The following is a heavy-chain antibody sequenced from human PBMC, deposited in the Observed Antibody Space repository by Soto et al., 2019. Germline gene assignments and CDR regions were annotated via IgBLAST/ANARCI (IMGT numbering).Heavy chain of an antibody. CDR3: ATHTSGSRNGPHT. V-gene: IGHV4-39*01. Sequence: QLQLQESGPGLVKPSETLSPTCTVSGGSIKNTGANWGWVRQPPGKGLEWIGSVYYTGTTYYNPSLQSRVTISIDTSKNQYSLSVNSVAAADTAVYYCATHTSGSRNGPHTWGQGTLVTVSS. D-gene: IGHD1-26*01. CDR1: GGSIKNTGAN. J-gene: IGHJ5*02. CDR2: VYYTGTT.